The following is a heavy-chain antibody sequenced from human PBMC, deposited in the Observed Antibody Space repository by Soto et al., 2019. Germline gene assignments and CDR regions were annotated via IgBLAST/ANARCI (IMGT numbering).Heavy chain of an antibody. V-gene: IGHV3-30*18. CDR2: ISYDGRNK. D-gene: IGHD3-10*01. J-gene: IGHJ4*02. CDR1: GFIFHNYG. Sequence: QVQLVESGGGVVQPGRSLRLSCAASGFIFHNYGMHWVRQAPGKGLEWVAVISYDGRNKYYADSVKGRFTISRDNSKNTLYLQMNSLGDEDTAVYFCAKAVDITVRGVPPSDFWGQGTLVTVSS. CDR3: AKAVDITVRGVPPSDF.